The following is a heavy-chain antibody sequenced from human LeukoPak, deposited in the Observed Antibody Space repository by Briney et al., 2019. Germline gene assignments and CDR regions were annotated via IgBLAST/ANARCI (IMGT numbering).Heavy chain of an antibody. V-gene: IGHV1-46*01. CDR1: GYTFTSYY. CDR2: INPSGGST. CDR3: ARGGGYYGSGSYFLIFY. D-gene: IGHD3-10*01. J-gene: IGHJ4*02. Sequence: ASVKVSCKASGYTFTSYYMHWVRQAPGQGLEWMGIINPSGGSTSYAQKFQGRVTMTRDTSISTAYMELSRLRSDDTAVYYCARGGGYYGSGSYFLIFYWGQGTLVTVSS.